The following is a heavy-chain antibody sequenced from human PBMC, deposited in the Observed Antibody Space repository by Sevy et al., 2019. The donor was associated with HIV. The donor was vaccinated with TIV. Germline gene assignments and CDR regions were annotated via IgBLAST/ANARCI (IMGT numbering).Heavy chain of an antibody. CDR1: GFNISPYS. CDR2: ISKDGKNQ. V-gene: IGHV3-30-3*02. Sequence: GGSLRLSCSASGFNISPYSLHWVRQTPGKGLQWFAVISKDGKNQQFADFVRGRFSLSRDNSRNTFYLQMNNLRPEDTAVYFCAKQGYYYDAHSQSVDWFDPWGQGTLVTVSS. CDR3: AKQGYYYDAHSQSVDWFDP. J-gene: IGHJ5*02. D-gene: IGHD3-22*01.